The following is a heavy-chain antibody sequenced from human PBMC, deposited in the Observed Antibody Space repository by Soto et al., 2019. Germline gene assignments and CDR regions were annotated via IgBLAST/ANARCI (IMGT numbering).Heavy chain of an antibody. D-gene: IGHD3-3*01. CDR2: IYYSGST. V-gene: IGHV4-31*03. CDR3: ARWWSGSREGFDP. CDR1: GGSISSGDYY. Sequence: QVQLQESGPGLVKPSQTLSLTCTVSGGSISSGDYYWSWIRQHPGKGLEWIGYIYYSGSTYYNPSLKGRVTISVDTDKNQFSLRLSSVTAADTAVYYCARWWSGSREGFDPWGQGTLVTVSS. J-gene: IGHJ5*02.